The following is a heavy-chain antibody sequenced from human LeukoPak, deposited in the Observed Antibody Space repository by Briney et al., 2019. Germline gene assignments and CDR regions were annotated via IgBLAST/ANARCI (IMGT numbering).Heavy chain of an antibody. J-gene: IGHJ4*02. D-gene: IGHD2-2*03. V-gene: IGHV3-23*01. CDR3: ARDLTLDN. CDR2: ISGSGGST. Sequence: GGSLRLSCAASGFTFSSYAMSWVRQAPGKGLEWVSAISGSGGSTYYADSVKGRFTISRDNAKNSLYLQMNSLRAEDTAIYYCARDLTLDNWGQGTLVTVSS. CDR1: GFTFSSYA.